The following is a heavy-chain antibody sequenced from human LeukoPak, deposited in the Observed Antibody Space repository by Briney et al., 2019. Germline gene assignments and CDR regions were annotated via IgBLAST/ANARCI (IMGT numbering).Heavy chain of an antibody. CDR3: ARHGGWLAGARN. J-gene: IGHJ4*02. V-gene: IGHV4-34*01. D-gene: IGHD6-19*01. CDR1: GGSLSGYY. Sequence: SETLSLTCAVYGGSLSGYYWSWIRQPPGKGLEWIGEINHSGSTNYNPSLKSRVTISVDTSKNQFSLKLSSVTAADTAVYYCARHGGWLAGARNWGQGTLVTVSS. CDR2: INHSGST.